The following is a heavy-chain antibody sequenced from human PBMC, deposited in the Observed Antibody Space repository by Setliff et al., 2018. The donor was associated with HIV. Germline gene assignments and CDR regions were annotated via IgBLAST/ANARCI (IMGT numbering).Heavy chain of an antibody. J-gene: IGHJ4*01. D-gene: IGHD4-17*01. CDR1: GVSVNDYY. CDR3: ARDRDRKDTTYVRFDY. V-gene: IGHV4-4*07. CDR2: LYSGGTT. Sequence: ETLSLTCSVSGVSVNDYYWSWIRQPAGKGLEWIGRLYSGGTTNYNPSLKSRLTMSVDTSNNKFSLKLNSVTAADTAVYYCARDRDRKDTTYVRFDYWGHGILVTVSS.